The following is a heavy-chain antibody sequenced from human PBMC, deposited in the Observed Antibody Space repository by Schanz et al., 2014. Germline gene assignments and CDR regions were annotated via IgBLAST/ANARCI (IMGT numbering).Heavy chain of an antibody. CDR2: INPNSGTT. CDR1: GYTFTGYY. D-gene: IGHD6-19*01. CDR3: ARGGYSSGWYDRDIAHFDY. J-gene: IGHJ4*02. Sequence: QVHLVQSGAEVKKPGASVKVSCKASGYTFTGYYMHWVRQAPGQGLEWMGWINPNSGTTNYAQKFQGWVTMTRDTSISTAYMELSRLKSDDTAVYYCARGGYSSGWYDRDIAHFDYWGQGTLVTVSS. V-gene: IGHV1-2*04.